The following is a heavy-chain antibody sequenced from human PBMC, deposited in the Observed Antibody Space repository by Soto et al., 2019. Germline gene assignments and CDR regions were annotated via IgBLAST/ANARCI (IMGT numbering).Heavy chain of an antibody. D-gene: IGHD3-22*01. CDR3: ARDYYKYYDSSGYYRSPAY. CDR1: GFTFSNYA. V-gene: IGHV3-30-3*01. CDR2: ISYDGSDK. Sequence: GGSLRLSCAPSGFTFSNYAMTWVRQAPGKGLEWVALISYDGSDKDYADSVKGRFTISRDNSRNTLFLQMNSLRAEDTAVYYCARDYYKYYDSSGYYRSPAYWGQGTLVTVSS. J-gene: IGHJ4*02.